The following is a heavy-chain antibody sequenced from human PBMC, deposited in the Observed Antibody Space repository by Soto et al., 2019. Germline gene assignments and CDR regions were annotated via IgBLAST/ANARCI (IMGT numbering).Heavy chain of an antibody. CDR2: INAGNGNT. J-gene: IGHJ4*02. Sequence: QVQLVQSGAEVKKPGASVKVSGKASGYTFTSYAIHWVRQAPGQRLEWMGWINAGNGNTKYSQKFQDRVTITRDTPASTAYMELSSLRSEDTAVYYCASDLGGWPDYWGQGTLVTVSS. CDR1: GYTFTSYA. V-gene: IGHV1-3*01. D-gene: IGHD6-19*01. CDR3: ASDLGGWPDY.